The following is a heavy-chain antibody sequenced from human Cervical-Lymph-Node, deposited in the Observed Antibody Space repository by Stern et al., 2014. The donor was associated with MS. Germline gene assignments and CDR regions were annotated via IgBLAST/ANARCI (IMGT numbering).Heavy chain of an antibody. CDR1: GGTFSSYA. CDR2: IIPIFGTA. Sequence: VQLVQSGAEVKKPGSSVKVSCKASGGTFSSYAISWVLQAPGQGLEWMGGIIPIFGTANYAQKFQGRVTITADKSTSTAYMELSSLRSEDTAVYYCAKSRSMYGDYLYYFDYWGQGTLVTVSS. CDR3: AKSRSMYGDYLYYFDY. V-gene: IGHV1-69*06. J-gene: IGHJ4*02. D-gene: IGHD4-17*01.